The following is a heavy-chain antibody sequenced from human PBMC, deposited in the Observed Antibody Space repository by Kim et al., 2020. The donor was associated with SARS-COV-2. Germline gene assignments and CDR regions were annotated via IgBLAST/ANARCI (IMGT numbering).Heavy chain of an antibody. J-gene: IGHJ3*02. CDR3: AKEDCSSTSCYFMALGYSYGYGAFDI. V-gene: IGHV3-23*01. D-gene: IGHD2-2*01. CDR2: ISGSGGST. Sequence: GGSLRLSCAASGFTFSSYAMSWVRQAPGKGLEWVSAISGSGGSTYYADSVKGRFTIPRDNSKNTLYLQMNSLRAEDTAVYYCAKEDCSSTSCYFMALGYSYGYGAFDIWGQGTMVTVSS. CDR1: GFTFSSYA.